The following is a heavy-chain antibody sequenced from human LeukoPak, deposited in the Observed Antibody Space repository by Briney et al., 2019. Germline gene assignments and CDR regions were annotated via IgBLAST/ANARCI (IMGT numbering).Heavy chain of an antibody. D-gene: IGHD4-17*01. CDR2: IYYSGTT. CDR3: ARHDDYGRAFDI. V-gene: IGHV4-59*08. Sequence: PSETLSLTCTVSGGSVSSYYWSWVRQPPGKGLEWIGYIYYSGTTDYNPSLKSRVTMSVDTSKNQFSLKLSSVTAADTAVYYCARHDDYGRAFDIWGQATLVTVSS. CDR1: GGSVSSYY. J-gene: IGHJ3*02.